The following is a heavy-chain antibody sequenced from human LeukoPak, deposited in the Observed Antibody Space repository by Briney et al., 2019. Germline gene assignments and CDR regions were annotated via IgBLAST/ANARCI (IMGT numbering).Heavy chain of an antibody. Sequence: PGGSLRLSCAAAGFTFSSYGISWGRQAPGKGLEWVSSISSSSSTIYYPDSVKGRFTISRDNAKNPRNLQMNSLRTEDTAVYYCARADRTGSNDGGYWGQGTLVTVYS. D-gene: IGHD2-8*01. CDR3: ARADRTGSNDGGY. V-gene: IGHV3-48*01. J-gene: IGHJ4*02. CDR2: ISSSSSTI. CDR1: GFTFSSYG.